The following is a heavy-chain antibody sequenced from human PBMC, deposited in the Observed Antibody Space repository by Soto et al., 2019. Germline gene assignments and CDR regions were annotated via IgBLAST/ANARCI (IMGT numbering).Heavy chain of an antibody. D-gene: IGHD3-10*01. Sequence: QVQLQESGPGLVKPSQTLSLTCSVSGGSISGSDYYWSWIRQPPVKGLEWIGYIHYSGSTSFHPSLKSRLTMSVDTSTNQFSLKLNSVTAADTAVYYCGRELRDYYVSGDRVDWGQGTLVTVSS. CDR3: GRELRDYYVSGDRVD. V-gene: IGHV4-30-4*01. CDR2: IHYSGST. J-gene: IGHJ4*02. CDR1: GGSISGSDYY.